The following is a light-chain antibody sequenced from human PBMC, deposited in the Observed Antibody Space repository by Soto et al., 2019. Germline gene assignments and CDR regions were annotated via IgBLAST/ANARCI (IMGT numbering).Light chain of an antibody. Sequence: QSVLTQPASVSGSPGQSITISCTGTNNDIGSDFNSVSWYQQHPGKAPKLMIYEVTNRPSGVSSHFSGSKSGNTASLTISGLQAEDEADYYCSSYTVDVAPYVFGTGTKVTVL. CDR1: NNDIGSDFNS. J-gene: IGLJ1*01. CDR3: SSYTVDVAPYV. CDR2: EVT. V-gene: IGLV2-14*01.